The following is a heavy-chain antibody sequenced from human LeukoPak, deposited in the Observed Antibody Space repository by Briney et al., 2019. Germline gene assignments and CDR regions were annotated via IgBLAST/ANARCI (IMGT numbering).Heavy chain of an antibody. CDR2: IKQDGSEK. Sequence: GGSLRLSCAVSGFTFSSNWMSWVRQAPGKGLEGVAHIKQDGSEKYYVDSMKGQFTISRDNAKNSLYLQMNSLRAEDTAVYYCARAAAETGAFRDNWFDPWGQGTLVTVSS. CDR1: GFTFSSNW. D-gene: IGHD6-19*01. CDR3: ARAAAETGAFRDNWFDP. V-gene: IGHV3-7*01. J-gene: IGHJ5*02.